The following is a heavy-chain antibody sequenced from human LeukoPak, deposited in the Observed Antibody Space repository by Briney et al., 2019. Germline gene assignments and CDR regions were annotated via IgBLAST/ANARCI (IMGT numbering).Heavy chain of an antibody. D-gene: IGHD4-17*01. J-gene: IGHJ4*02. CDR1: GGSISSGSYY. Sequence: PSQTLSLTCAVSGGSISSGSYYWSWIRQPAGKGLEWIGRIYTSGSTNYNPSLKSRVTMSVDTSKNQFSLKLSSVTAADTAVYYCVREITGVYGDYEDYWGQGTLVTVSS. CDR3: VREITGVYGDYEDY. CDR2: IYTSGST. V-gene: IGHV4-61*02.